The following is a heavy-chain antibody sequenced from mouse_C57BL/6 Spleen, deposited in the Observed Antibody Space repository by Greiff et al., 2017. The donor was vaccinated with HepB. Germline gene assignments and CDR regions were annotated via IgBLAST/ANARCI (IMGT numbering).Heavy chain of an antibody. J-gene: IGHJ3*01. CDR3: ARAGAYYSNYGFAY. CDR1: GYSITSGYD. D-gene: IGHD2-5*01. V-gene: IGHV3-1*01. Sequence: VQLKESGPGMVKPSQSLSLTCTVTGYSITSGYDWHWIRHFPGNKLEWMGYISYSGSTNYNPSLKSRISITHDTSKNHFFLKLNSVTTEDTATYYCARAGAYYSNYGFAYWGQGTLVTVSA. CDR2: ISYSGST.